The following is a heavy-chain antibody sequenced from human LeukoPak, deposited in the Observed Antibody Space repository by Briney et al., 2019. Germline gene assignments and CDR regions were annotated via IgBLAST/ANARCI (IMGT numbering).Heavy chain of an antibody. CDR2: ISWNSGVI. CDR1: GFTFDDYA. Sequence: GGSLRLSCAASGFTFDDYAIHWVRRGPGKGLEWVSGISWNSGVIGYADSVKGRFTISRDNSKNTLYLQMNSLRAEDTAVYYCAKDHASAPSSYYYYMDVWGKGTTVIVSS. CDR3: AKDHASAPSSYYYYMDV. J-gene: IGHJ6*03. V-gene: IGHV3-9*01. D-gene: IGHD6-6*01.